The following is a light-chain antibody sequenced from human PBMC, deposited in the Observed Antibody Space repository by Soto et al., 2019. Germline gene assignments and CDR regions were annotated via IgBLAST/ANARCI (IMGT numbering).Light chain of an antibody. CDR2: SNN. CDR1: SSNIGSKT. Sequence: QSVLTQPPSASGTPGQRVTISCSGSSSNIGSKTVNWYQQVPGTAPKLLIYSNNQRPSGVPDRFSGSKSGTSASLAISGLQSEDEADYYCVAWDGDLYGVMFGGGTKLTVL. CDR3: VAWDGDLYGVM. V-gene: IGLV1-44*01. J-gene: IGLJ3*02.